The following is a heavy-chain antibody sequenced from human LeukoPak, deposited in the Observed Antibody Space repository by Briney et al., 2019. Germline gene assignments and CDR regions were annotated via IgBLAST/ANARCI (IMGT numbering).Heavy chain of an antibody. CDR2: ISSSGSTI. CDR3: ARSSGHYYFDY. Sequence: PGGSLRLSCAASGFTFSDYYMNWIRQAPGKGLEWVSYISSSGSTIYYADSVKGRFTISRDNAMNSLYLQMNNLRAEDTAVYYCARSSGHYYFDYWGQGTLVTVSS. V-gene: IGHV3-11*01. J-gene: IGHJ4*02. CDR1: GFTFSDYY.